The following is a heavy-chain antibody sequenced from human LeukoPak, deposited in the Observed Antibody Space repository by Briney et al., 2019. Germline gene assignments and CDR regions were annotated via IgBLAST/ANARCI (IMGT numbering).Heavy chain of an antibody. CDR3: ATANWNDLIRDY. J-gene: IGHJ4*02. CDR2: FDPEDGET. CDR1: GYTLTELS. Sequence: ASVKVSCKVSGYTLTELSMHWVRQAPGKGLEWMGGFDPEDGETIYAQKFQGRVTMTEDTSTDTAYMELSSLRSEDTAVYYCATANWNDLIRDYWGQGILVTVSS. D-gene: IGHD1-1*01. V-gene: IGHV1-24*01.